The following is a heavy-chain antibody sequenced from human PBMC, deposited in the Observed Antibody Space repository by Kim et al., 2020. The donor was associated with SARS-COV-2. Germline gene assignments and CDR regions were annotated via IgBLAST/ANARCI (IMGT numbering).Heavy chain of an antibody. CDR3: AKDPPLYDILTGYYRNYFDY. CDR2: ISGSGGST. D-gene: IGHD3-9*01. V-gene: IGHV3-23*01. Sequence: GGSLRLSCAASGFTFSSYAMSWVRQAPGKGLEWVSAISGSGGSTYYADSVKGRFTISRDNSKNTLYLQMNSLRAEDTAVYYCAKDPPLYDILTGYYRNYFDYWGQGTLVTVSS. J-gene: IGHJ4*02. CDR1: GFTFSSYA.